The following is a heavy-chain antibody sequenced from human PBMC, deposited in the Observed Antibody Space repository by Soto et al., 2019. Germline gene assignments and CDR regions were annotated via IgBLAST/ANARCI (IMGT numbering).Heavy chain of an antibody. CDR3: ARVPGGGNLFDY. CDR1: GGSISSYS. CDR2: IYYSGST. J-gene: IGHJ4*02. V-gene: IGHV4-59*01. D-gene: IGHD2-15*01. Sequence: QVQLQESGPGLVKPSETLSLTCTVSGGSISSYSWSWIRQPPGTGLEWIGHIYYSGSTNYNPSLKSRVTISVDTSKNQFSLKLSSVTDADTAVYYCARVPGGGNLFDYWGQGTLVTVSS.